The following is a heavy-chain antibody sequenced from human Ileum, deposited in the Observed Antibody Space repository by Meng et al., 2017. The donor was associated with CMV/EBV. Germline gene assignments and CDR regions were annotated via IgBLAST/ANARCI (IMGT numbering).Heavy chain of an antibody. Sequence: GGSLRLSCAASGFTFSSYEMNWVRQAPGKGLEWVSYISSSGSAIYYADSVKGRFTISRDNAKNSLYLQMNSLRAEDTAVDYCARDAYSYDSSGYFKGDYWGQGTLVTVSS. D-gene: IGHD3-22*01. CDR2: ISSSGSAI. CDR1: GFTFSSYE. CDR3: ARDAYSYDSSGYFKGDY. V-gene: IGHV3-48*03. J-gene: IGHJ4*02.